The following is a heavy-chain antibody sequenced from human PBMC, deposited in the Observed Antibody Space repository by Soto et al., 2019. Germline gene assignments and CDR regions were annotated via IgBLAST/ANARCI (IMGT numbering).Heavy chain of an antibody. CDR1: GFTFSDYY. Sequence: GGSLRLSCAASGFTFSDYYMSWIRQAPGKGLEWVSYISSSISYTNYADSVKGRFTISRDNAKNSLYLQMNSLRAEDTAVYYCARYTYGYVDYWGQGTLVTVSS. CDR2: ISSSISYT. CDR3: ARYTYGYVDY. J-gene: IGHJ4*02. D-gene: IGHD5-18*01. V-gene: IGHV3-11*06.